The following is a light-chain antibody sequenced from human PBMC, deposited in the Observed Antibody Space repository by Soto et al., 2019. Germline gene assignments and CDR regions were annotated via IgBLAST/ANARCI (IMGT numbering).Light chain of an antibody. CDR3: SSYTSSSTRV. V-gene: IGLV2-14*01. J-gene: IGLJ3*02. CDR1: SSDVGGYNY. Sequence: QSVLTQPASVSGSPGQSITTSCTGTSSDVGGYNYVSWYQQHPGKAPKLMIYEVSNRTSGVSNRFSGSKSGNTASLTISGLQAEDEADYYCSSYTSSSTRVFGGGTKLTVL. CDR2: EVS.